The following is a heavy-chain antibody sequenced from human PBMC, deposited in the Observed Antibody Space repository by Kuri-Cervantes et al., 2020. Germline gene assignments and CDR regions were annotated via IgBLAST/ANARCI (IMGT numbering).Heavy chain of an antibody. CDR3: ARGHHYYDSSGLSP. V-gene: IGHV3-48*02. Sequence: GESLKISCAASGFTFSDYYMNWVRQAPGKGLEWVSYISSSSSTIYYADSVKGRFTISRDNAKNSLYLQMNSLRDEDTAVYYCARGHHYYDSSGLSPWGQGTLVTVSS. CDR1: GFTFSDYY. D-gene: IGHD3-22*01. J-gene: IGHJ5*02. CDR2: ISSSSSTI.